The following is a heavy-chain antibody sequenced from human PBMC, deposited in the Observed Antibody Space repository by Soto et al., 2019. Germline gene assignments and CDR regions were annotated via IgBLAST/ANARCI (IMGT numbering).Heavy chain of an antibody. CDR2: ISGSGGST. CDR3: AKDKISSGWTRTYYYYGMDV. V-gene: IGHV3-23*01. CDR1: GFTFSSYA. D-gene: IGHD6-19*01. J-gene: IGHJ6*02. Sequence: GGSLRLSCAASGFTFSSYAMSWVRQAPGKWLEWVSAISGSGGSTYYADSVKGRFTISRDNSKNTLYLQMNSLRAEDTAVYYCAKDKISSGWTRTYYYYGMDVWGQGXTVTVYS.